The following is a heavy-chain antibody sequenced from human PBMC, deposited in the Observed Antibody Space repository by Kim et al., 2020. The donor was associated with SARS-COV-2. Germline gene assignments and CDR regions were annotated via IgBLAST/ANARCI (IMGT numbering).Heavy chain of an antibody. CDR3: ARVVPAAMINYCYYGMDV. D-gene: IGHD2-2*01. Sequence: KSRVTISVDTSKNQFSLKLSAVTAADTAVYYCARVVPAAMINYCYYGMDVWGQGTTVTVSS. V-gene: IGHV4-30-2*04. J-gene: IGHJ6*02.